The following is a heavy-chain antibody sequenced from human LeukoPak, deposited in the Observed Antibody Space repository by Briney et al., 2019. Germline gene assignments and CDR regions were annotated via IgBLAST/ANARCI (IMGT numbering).Heavy chain of an antibody. D-gene: IGHD6-19*01. V-gene: IGHV4-34*01. CDR3: ARTSGWYNCFDP. J-gene: IGHJ5*02. CDR1: GGSFSGYY. CDR2: INHSGST. Sequence: PSETLSLTCAVYGGSFSGYYWSWIRQPPGKGLEWIGEINHSGSTNYNPSLKSRVTISVDTSKNQFSLELTSVIAADTAVYYCARTSGWYNCFDPWGQGTLVTVLS.